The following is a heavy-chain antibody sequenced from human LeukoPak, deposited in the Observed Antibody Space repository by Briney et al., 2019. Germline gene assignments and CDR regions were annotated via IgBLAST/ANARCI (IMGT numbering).Heavy chain of an antibody. CDR3: ARGVSGTGPDI. Sequence: GGSLRLSCAASGFTFTSYGMHWLRQAPDKGLEWVAFIRFDGNNKHYADSVKGRFTTSSNNAKNTMYLQMNRLRAEYTAVYYCARGVSGTGPDIWGLGTMVTVSS. V-gene: IGHV3-30*02. CDR1: GFTFTSYG. CDR2: IRFDGNNK. D-gene: IGHD5/OR15-5a*01. J-gene: IGHJ3*02.